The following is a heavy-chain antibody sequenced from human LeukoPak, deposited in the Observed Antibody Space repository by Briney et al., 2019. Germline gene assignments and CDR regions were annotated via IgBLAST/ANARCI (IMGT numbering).Heavy chain of an antibody. CDR3: ARGGSGSYYLDY. Sequence: SQTLSLTCTVSGGSISSGGYSWSWIRQPPGKGLEWIGYIYHSGSTYYNPSLKSRVTISVDRSKNQFSLKLSSVTAADTAVYYCARGGSGSYYLDYWGQGTLVTVSS. CDR2: IYHSGST. D-gene: IGHD3-10*01. V-gene: IGHV4-30-2*01. CDR1: GGSISSGGYS. J-gene: IGHJ4*02.